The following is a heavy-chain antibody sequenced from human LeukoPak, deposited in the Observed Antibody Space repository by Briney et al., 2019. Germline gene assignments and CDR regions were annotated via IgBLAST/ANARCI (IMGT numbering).Heavy chain of an antibody. CDR3: ARDQGGYNFDH. J-gene: IGHJ4*02. V-gene: IGHV1-69*04. D-gene: IGHD5-12*01. Sequence: ASVKVSCKASGGTFSSYTISWVRQAPGQGLEWMGRIIPILCIANYAQKFQGRVTITADKSTSTAYMELSSLRSEYTAVYYCARDQGGYNFDHWGQGTLVTVSS. CDR1: GGTFSSYT. CDR2: IIPILCIA.